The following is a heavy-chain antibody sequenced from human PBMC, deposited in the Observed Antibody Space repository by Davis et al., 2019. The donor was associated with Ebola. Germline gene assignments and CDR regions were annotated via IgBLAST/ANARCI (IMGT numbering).Heavy chain of an antibody. Sequence: GESLKISCAASGFTFSGSAMHWVRQASGKGLEWVGRIRSKANSYATAYAASVKGRFTISRDDSKNTAYLQMNSLKTEDTAVYYCTSTGIVGATFADYWGQGTTVTVSS. J-gene: IGHJ4*03. V-gene: IGHV3-73*01. D-gene: IGHD1-26*01. CDR3: TSTGIVGATFADY. CDR2: IRSKANSYAT. CDR1: GFTFSGSA.